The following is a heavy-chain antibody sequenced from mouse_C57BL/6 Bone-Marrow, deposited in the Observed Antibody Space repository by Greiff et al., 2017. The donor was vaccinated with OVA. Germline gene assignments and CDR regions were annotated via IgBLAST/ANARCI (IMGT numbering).Heavy chain of an antibody. Sequence: QVQLQQPGAELVKPGASVKLSCKASGYTFTSYWMHWVKQRPGQGLEWIGMIHPNSGSTNYNEKFKSKATLTVDKSSSTAYMQLSSLTSEDSAVYDCARSGVVATPYAMDYWGQGASVTGSS. CDR1: GYTFTSYW. CDR2: IHPNSGST. D-gene: IGHD1-1*01. V-gene: IGHV1-64*01. CDR3: ARSGVVATPYAMDY. J-gene: IGHJ4*01.